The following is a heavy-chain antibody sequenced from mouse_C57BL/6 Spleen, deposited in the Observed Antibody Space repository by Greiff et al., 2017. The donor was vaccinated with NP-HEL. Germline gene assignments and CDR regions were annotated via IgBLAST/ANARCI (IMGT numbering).Heavy chain of an antibody. CDR1: GYAFSSSW. V-gene: IGHV1-82*01. D-gene: IGHD1-1*01. J-gene: IGHJ1*03. CDR3: ARYYYGSSNWYFDV. Sequence: VQLKQSGPELVKPGASVKISCKASGYAFSSSWMNWVKQRPGKGLEWIGRIYPGDGDTNYNGKFKGKATLTADKSSSTAYMQLSSLTSEDSAVYFCARYYYGSSNWYFDVWGTGTTVTVSS. CDR2: IYPGDGDT.